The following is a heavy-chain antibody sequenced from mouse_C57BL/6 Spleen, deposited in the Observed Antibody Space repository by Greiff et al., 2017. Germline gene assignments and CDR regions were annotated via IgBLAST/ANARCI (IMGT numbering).Heavy chain of an antibody. D-gene: IGHD2-4*01. CDR3: ARERDEYDTAWFAY. CDR1: GFTFSSYG. J-gene: IGHJ3*01. Sequence: EVQGVESGGDLVKPGGSLKLSCAASGFTFSSYGMSWVRQTPDKRLEWVATISSGGSYTYYPDSVKGRFTISRDNAKNTLYLQMSSLKSEDTAMKYSARERDEYDTAWFAYWGAGTLVTVSA. CDR2: ISSGGSYT. V-gene: IGHV5-6*01.